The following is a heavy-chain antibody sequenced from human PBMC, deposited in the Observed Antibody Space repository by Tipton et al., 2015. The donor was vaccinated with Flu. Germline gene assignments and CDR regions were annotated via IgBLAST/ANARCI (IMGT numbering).Heavy chain of an antibody. CDR3: AREGYDFLSGYYTDY. CDR1: GGSISSGSYY. J-gene: IGHJ4*02. V-gene: IGHV4-61*02. Sequence: LRLSCTVSGGSISSGSYYWAWVRQPAGKGLEWIGCIFTSGSTNYNPSLESRVTISLDTSANQFSLKLSSVTAADTALYYCAREGYDFLSGYYTDYWGQGALVTVSS. CDR2: IFTSGST. D-gene: IGHD3-3*01.